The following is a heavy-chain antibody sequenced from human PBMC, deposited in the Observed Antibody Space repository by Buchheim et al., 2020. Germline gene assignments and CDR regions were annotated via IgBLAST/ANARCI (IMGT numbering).Heavy chain of an antibody. CDR3: ARMKGCPGGDY. Sequence: QVQLVESGGGVVQPGRSLRLSCAASGFTFSSYGMHWVRQAPGKGLEWVAVISYDGSNKYYADSVKGRFTISRDNSKNTLYLQMNSLRAEDTAVYYCARMKGCPGGDYWGQGTL. V-gene: IGHV3-30*03. J-gene: IGHJ4*02. CDR2: ISYDGSNK. CDR1: GFTFSSYG.